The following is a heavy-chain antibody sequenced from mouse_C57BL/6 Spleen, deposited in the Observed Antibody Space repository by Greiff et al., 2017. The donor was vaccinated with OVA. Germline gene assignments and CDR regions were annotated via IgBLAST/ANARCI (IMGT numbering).Heavy chain of an antibody. CDR3: AICSEDYDVSYYAMDY. D-gene: IGHD2-4*01. Sequence: QVQLQQPGAELVKPGASVKVSCKASGYTFTSYWMHWVKQRPGQGLEWIGRIHPSDSDTNYNQKFKGKATLTVDKSSSTAYMQLSSLTSEDSAVYYCAICSEDYDVSYYAMDYWGQGTSVTVSS. J-gene: IGHJ4*01. CDR2: IHPSDSDT. CDR1: GYTFTSYW. V-gene: IGHV1-74*01.